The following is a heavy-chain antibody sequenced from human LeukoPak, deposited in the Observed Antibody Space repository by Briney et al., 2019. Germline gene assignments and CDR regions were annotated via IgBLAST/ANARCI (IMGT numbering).Heavy chain of an antibody. V-gene: IGHV4-61*02. CDR2: IYTSGST. D-gene: IGHD2-2*01. CDR1: GGSISSGSYY. Sequence: PSETLSLTCTVSGGSISSGSYYWSWIRQPAGKGLEWIGRIYTSGSTNYNPSLKSRVTIPVDTSKNQSSLKLSSVTAADTAVYYCAREGAYCSSTSCNWFDPWGQGTLVTVSS. CDR3: AREGAYCSSTSCNWFDP. J-gene: IGHJ5*02.